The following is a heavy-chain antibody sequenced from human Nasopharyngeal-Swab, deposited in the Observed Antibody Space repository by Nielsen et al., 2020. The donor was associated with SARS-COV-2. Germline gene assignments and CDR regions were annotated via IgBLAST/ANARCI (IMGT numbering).Heavy chain of an antibody. V-gene: IGHV4-34*01. CDR2: INHSGST. CDR1: GGSFSGYC. D-gene: IGHD4-17*01. J-gene: IGHJ5*02. Sequence: SETLSLTCAVYGGSFSGYCWSWIRQPPGKGLEWIGEINHSGSTNYNPSLKSRVTISVDTSKNQFSLKLSSVTAADTAVYYCAGTYGDYVSVWFDPWGQGTLVTVSS. CDR3: AGTYGDYVSVWFDP.